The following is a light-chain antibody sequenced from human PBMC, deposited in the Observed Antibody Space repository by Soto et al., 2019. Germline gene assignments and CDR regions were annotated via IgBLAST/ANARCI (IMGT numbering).Light chain of an antibody. Sequence: QSVLTQPPSASGTPGQRVPISCSGSSSNIETNTVNWYQQLPGTAPKLLIYSNKQRPSGVPDRFSGSTSGTSASLAISGLQSEDEADYYCAAWDDSLNGYVFGSGTKVTVL. CDR2: SNK. V-gene: IGLV1-44*01. J-gene: IGLJ1*01. CDR1: SSNIETNT. CDR3: AAWDDSLNGYV.